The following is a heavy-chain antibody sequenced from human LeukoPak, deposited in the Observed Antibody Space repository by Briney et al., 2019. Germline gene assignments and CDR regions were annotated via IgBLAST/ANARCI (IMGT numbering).Heavy chain of an antibody. V-gene: IGHV4-30-4*01. Sequence: SQTLSLTCTVSGGSISSGDYYWSWIRQPPGKGLEWIGYIYYSGSTYYNPSLKSRVTISVDTSKNQFSLKLSSVTAADTAVYYCAREHVKVGATTRGDAFDIWGQGTMVTVSS. J-gene: IGHJ3*02. CDR3: AREHVKVGATTRGDAFDI. D-gene: IGHD1-26*01. CDR2: IYYSGST. CDR1: GGSISSGDYY.